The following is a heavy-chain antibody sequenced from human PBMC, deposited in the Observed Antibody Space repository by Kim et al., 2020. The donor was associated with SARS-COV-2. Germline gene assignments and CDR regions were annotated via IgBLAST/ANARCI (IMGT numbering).Heavy chain of an antibody. CDR3: AGDRGYSAYNY. V-gene: IGHV4-61*01. CDR2: IYFSGST. D-gene: IGHD5-12*01. J-gene: IGHJ4*02. Sequence: SETLSLTCTVSGGSVISGSYYWSWIRQPPGKGLEWIGYIYFSGSTNYNPSLRSRVTISVGTSKNQFSLNLNSVTAADTAVYYCAGDRGYSAYNYWGQGIL. CDR1: GGSVISGSYY.